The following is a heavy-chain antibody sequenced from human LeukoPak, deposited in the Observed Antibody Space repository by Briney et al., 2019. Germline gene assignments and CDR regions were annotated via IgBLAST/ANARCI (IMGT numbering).Heavy chain of an antibody. CDR1: GFTFSTYA. Sequence: GGSLRLSCAASGFTFSTYAMSWVRQAPGKGLEWVANIKLDGSEKNYVDSVKGRFTISRDNTKNSLYLQMNSLRVEDTAVFYCARDQYDTWSRRGNFDSWGQGTLVIVSS. J-gene: IGHJ4*02. CDR3: ARDQYDTWSRRGNFDS. V-gene: IGHV3-7*03. D-gene: IGHD3-3*01. CDR2: IKLDGSEK.